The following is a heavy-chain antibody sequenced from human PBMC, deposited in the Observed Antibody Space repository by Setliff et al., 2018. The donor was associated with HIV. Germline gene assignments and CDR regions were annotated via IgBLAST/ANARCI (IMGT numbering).Heavy chain of an antibody. CDR1: GASISDYY. D-gene: IGHD3-10*01. CDR3: ARASKQDLLWFGFFDY. CDR2: IYYSGST. J-gene: IGHJ4*02. V-gene: IGHV4-59*06. Sequence: SETLSLTCNVSGASISDYYWSWIRQPAGKGLEWIGYIYYSGSTYYNPSLKSRVTLSVDTSKNQFSLKLSSMTAADTALYYCARASKQDLLWFGFFDYWGQGTLVTVSS.